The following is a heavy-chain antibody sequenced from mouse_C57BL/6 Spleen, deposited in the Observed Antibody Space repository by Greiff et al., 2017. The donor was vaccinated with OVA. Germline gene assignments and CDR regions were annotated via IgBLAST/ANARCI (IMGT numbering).Heavy chain of an antibody. J-gene: IGHJ2*01. V-gene: IGHV14-4*01. CDR2: IDPENGDT. Sequence: VQLQQSGAELVRPGASVKLSCTASGFNIKDDYMHWVKQRPEQGLEWIGWIDPENGDTEYASKFQGKATITADTASNTAYLQLSSLTSEDTAVYYCTTFGYYVGDYWGQGTTLTVSS. D-gene: IGHD2-3*01. CDR3: TTFGYYVGDY. CDR1: GFNIKDDY.